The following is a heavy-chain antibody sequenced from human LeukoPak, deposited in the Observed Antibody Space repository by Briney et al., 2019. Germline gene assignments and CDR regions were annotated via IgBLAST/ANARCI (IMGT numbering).Heavy chain of an antibody. D-gene: IGHD2-2*01. Sequence: SVKVSCKASGGTFSSYAISWARQAPGQGLEWMGRIIPIFGIANYAQKFQGRVTITADKSTSTAYMELSSLRSEDTAVYYCARDSQYCSSTSCPKWFDPWGQGTLVTVSS. V-gene: IGHV1-69*04. CDR3: ARDSQYCSSTSCPKWFDP. CDR2: IIPIFGIA. J-gene: IGHJ5*02. CDR1: GGTFSSYA.